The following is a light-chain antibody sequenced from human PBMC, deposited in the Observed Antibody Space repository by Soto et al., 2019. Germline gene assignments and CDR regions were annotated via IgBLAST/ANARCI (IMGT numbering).Light chain of an antibody. J-gene: IGLJ2*01. V-gene: IGLV2-14*01. Sequence: QSVLTQPASVSGSPGQSITISCTGTSSDVGGYNYVSWYPQHPGKAPKLMIYDVSNRPSGVSNRFSGSKSGNTASLTISGLQAEDEADYYCSSYTSSSTLGFGGGTKVTVL. CDR1: SSDVGGYNY. CDR2: DVS. CDR3: SSYTSSSTLG.